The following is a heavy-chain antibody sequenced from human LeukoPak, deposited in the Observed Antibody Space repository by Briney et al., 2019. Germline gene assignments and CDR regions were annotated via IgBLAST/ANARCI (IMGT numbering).Heavy chain of an antibody. CDR1: GGSISSYY. CDR2: IYYSGST. D-gene: IGHD3-3*01. Sequence: PSETLSLTCTVSGGSISSYYWSWIRQPPGKGLEWIGYIYYSGSTNYNPSLKSRVTISVDTSKNQFSLKLSSVTAADTAVYYCARTRHYDFWSGYLLDYWGQGTLVTVSS. V-gene: IGHV4-59*08. CDR3: ARTRHYDFWSGYLLDY. J-gene: IGHJ4*02.